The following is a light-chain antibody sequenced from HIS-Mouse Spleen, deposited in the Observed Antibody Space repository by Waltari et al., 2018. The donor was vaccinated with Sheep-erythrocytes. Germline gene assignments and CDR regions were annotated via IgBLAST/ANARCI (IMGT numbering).Light chain of an antibody. J-gene: IGLJ2*01. Sequence: SYELTQPPSVSVSPGQTASITCSGDKLGDKYAYWYQQKPGQSPVLVIYQDSKRPSGIPERFSGSTSGKTATLTISGTQAMDEADYYCQAWDSSTAVFGGGTKLTVL. CDR3: QAWDSSTAV. V-gene: IGLV3-1*01. CDR2: QDS. CDR1: KLGDKY.